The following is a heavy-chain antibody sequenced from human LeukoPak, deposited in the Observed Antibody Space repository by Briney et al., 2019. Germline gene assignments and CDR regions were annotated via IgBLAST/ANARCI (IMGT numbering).Heavy chain of an antibody. CDR3: ARDSYYDFWSGYYYYMDV. Sequence: PSETLSLTCTVSGGSISSYYWSWIRQSPGKGLEWVGYIYYSGSTNYNPSLKSRVTISVDTSKNQFSLKLSSVTAADTAVYYCARDSYYDFWSGYYYYMDVWGKGTTVTVSS. CDR1: GGSISSYY. CDR2: IYYSGST. V-gene: IGHV4-59*01. J-gene: IGHJ6*03. D-gene: IGHD3-3*01.